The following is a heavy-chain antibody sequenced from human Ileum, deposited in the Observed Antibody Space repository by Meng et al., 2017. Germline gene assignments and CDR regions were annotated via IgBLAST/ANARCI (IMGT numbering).Heavy chain of an antibody. J-gene: IGHJ4*02. CDR1: GYTFTKNG. V-gene: IGHV7-4-1*02. CDR3: AREPQRFDY. CDR2: INTDTGNP. Sequence: QVQLVPSGSELKKPGASVKIACKPSGYTFTKNGMNWVRQAPGQGLEWIGWINTDTGNPTYAQGFTGRFVFSLDTSVSTAYLQISSLKTEDTAVYYCAREPQRFDYWGQGTLVTVSS.